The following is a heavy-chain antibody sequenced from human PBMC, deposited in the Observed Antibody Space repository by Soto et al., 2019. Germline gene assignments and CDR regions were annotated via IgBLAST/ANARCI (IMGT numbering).Heavy chain of an antibody. Sequence: ASVKVSCKASGYTFTSYGISWVRQAPGQGLEWMGWISAYNGNTNYAQKLQGRVTMTTDTSTSTAYMELRSLRSDDTAVYYCASSGYSYGYGDVNDGFDFWGQGTMVTVPS. J-gene: IGHJ3*01. CDR2: ISAYNGNT. CDR1: GYTFTSYG. CDR3: ASSGYSYGYGDVNDGFDF. V-gene: IGHV1-18*01. D-gene: IGHD5-18*01.